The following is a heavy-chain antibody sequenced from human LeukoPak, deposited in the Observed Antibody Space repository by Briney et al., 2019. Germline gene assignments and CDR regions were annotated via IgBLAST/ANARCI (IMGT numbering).Heavy chain of an antibody. D-gene: IGHD3-22*01. J-gene: IGHJ4*02. Sequence: GASVKVSCKASGGTFISYAISWVRQAPGQGLEWMGGIIPIFGTANYAQKFQGRVTITADESTSTAYMELSSLRSEDTAVYYCARDRDDERRHYDSSGYCLDYWGQGTLVTVSS. CDR2: IIPIFGTA. CDR1: GGTFISYA. V-gene: IGHV1-69*13. CDR3: ARDRDDERRHYDSSGYCLDY.